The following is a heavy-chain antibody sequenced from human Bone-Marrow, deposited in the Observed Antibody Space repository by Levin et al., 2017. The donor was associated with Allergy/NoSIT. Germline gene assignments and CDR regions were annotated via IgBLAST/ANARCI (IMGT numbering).Heavy chain of an antibody. Sequence: QAGGSLRLSCVASGFSFDEYAMHWVRQAPGKGLEWVANIKEDGSEKYYVDSVKGRFTISRDNARNSVYLQINNLRAEDTAVYYCARDGYDSWTGDFLSTTSGWFDSWGQGTLVTVSS. V-gene: IGHV3-7*01. D-gene: IGHD3-3*01. CDR3: ARDGYDSWTGDFLSTTSGWFDS. J-gene: IGHJ5*01. CDR2: IKEDGSEK. CDR1: GFSFDEYA.